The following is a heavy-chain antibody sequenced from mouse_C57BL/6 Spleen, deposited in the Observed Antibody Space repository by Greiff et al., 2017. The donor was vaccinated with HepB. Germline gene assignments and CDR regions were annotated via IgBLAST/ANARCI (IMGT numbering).Heavy chain of an antibody. CDR1: GYTFTSYW. CDR2: IDPSDSYT. CDR3: ARCGYYRYFDV. V-gene: IGHV1-50*01. Sequence: QVHVKQSGAELVKPGASVKLSCKASGYTFTSYWMQWVKQRPGQGLEWIGEIDPSDSYTNYNQKFKGKATLTVDTSSSTAYMQLSSLTSEDSAVYYCARCGYYRYFDVWGTGTTVTVSS. D-gene: IGHD2-2*01. J-gene: IGHJ1*03.